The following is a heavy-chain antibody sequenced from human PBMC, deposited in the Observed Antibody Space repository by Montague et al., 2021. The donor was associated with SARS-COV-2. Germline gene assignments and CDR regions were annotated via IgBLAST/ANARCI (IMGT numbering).Heavy chain of an antibody. V-gene: IGHV4-59*01. J-gene: IGHJ3*02. CDR1: GGSISSYY. CDR2: IYYSGST. Sequence: SETLSLTRTVSGGSISSYYWSWIRQPPGKGLEWIGYIYYSGSTNYNPSLKSRVTISLDTSKNQFSLKLNSVTAADTAVYYCARGSYGSDAFDIWGQGTMVTVSS. CDR3: ARGSYGSDAFDI. D-gene: IGHD5-18*01.